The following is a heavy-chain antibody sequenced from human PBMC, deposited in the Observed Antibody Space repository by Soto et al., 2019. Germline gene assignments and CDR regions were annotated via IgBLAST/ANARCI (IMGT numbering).Heavy chain of an antibody. CDR3: ASGRYMAV. V-gene: IGHV6-1*01. Sequence: SQTLSLTCAISGDGVFSNSGTWNWIRQSPSRGLEWLGRTYYRSKWYNEYAISVKSRIIINPDTSQNRFSLQLNSVTPEDTAIYYCASGRYMAVCGKGSMVTVSS. CDR2: TYYRSKWYN. CDR1: GDGVFSNSGT. J-gene: IGHJ6*03.